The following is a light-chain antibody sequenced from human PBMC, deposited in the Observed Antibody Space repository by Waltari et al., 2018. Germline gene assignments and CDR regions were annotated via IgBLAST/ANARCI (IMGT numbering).Light chain of an antibody. CDR2: KND. CDR3: AAWDDSLSGYV. CDR1: TSNVGTKT. J-gene: IGLJ1*01. Sequence: QSVLTQPPSASGTPGERVTISCSGSTSNVGTKTVNWYQHFPGMAPKLLIYKNDQRHSGVPARFPGSKSGTSASLAISGLQSEDEAVYYCAAWDDSLSGYVFGTRTKVSV. V-gene: IGLV1-44*01.